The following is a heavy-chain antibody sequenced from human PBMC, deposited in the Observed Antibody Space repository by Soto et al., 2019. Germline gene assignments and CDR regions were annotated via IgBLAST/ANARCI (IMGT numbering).Heavy chain of an antibody. CDR2: IKQDGSEK. D-gene: IGHD3-16*01. V-gene: IGHV3-7*03. Sequence: EVQLVESGGGLVQPGGSLRLSCAASGFTFSSYWMSWVRQAPGKGLERVANIKQDGSEKYYVDSVKGRFTISRDNAKNSLYLQMNSLRAEDTAVYYCARHYDYVWGSSHFDYWGQGTLVTVSS. CDR3: ARHYDYVWGSSHFDY. J-gene: IGHJ4*02. CDR1: GFTFSSYW.